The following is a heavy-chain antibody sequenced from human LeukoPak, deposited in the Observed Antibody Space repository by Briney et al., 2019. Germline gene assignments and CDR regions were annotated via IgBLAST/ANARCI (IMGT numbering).Heavy chain of an antibody. CDR3: ARERANYYGSGSYLGWFDP. V-gene: IGHV4-4*07. J-gene: IGHJ5*02. D-gene: IGHD3-10*01. CDR2: IYTSGST. CDR1: GGSISSYY. Sequence: PSGTLSLTCTVSGGSISSYYWSWIRQPAGKGLEWIGRIYTSGSTNYNPSLKSRVTMSVDTSKNQFSLKLSSVTAADTAVYYCARERANYYGSGSYLGWFDPWGQGTLVTVSS.